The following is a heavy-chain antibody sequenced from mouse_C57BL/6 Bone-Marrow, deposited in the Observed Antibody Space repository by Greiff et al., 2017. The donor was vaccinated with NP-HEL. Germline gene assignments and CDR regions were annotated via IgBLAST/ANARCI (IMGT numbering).Heavy chain of an antibody. CDR3: GRGAY. Sequence: QVQLQQSGAELVKPGASVKISCKASGYAFTSYWMNWVKQRPGKGLEWIGQIYPGDGDTNYNGKFKDKASLTADKSSSTANMQLSSLTSEDSAIYFCGRGAYWGQGTLVTVSA. V-gene: IGHV1-80*01. CDR1: GYAFTSYW. CDR2: IYPGDGDT. J-gene: IGHJ3*01.